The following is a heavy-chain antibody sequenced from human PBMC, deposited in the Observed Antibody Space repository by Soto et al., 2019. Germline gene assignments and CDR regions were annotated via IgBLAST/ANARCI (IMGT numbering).Heavy chain of an antibody. CDR3: ARVSSKRGYSYGPDY. Sequence: PAETRSHARAVYGGAFSPDYCIWIRQPPGKGLEWIGEINHSGSTNYNPSLKSRVTISVDTSKNQFSLKLSSVTAADTAVYYCARVSSKRGYSYGPDYWGQGPLVIV. V-gene: IGHV4-34*01. D-gene: IGHD5-18*01. CDR2: INHSGST. CDR1: GGAFSPDY. J-gene: IGHJ4*02.